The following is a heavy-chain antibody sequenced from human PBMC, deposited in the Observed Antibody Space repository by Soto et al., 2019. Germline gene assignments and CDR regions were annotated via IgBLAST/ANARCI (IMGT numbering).Heavy chain of an antibody. J-gene: IGHJ4*02. CDR3: TTDPVTMIVVVPSSG. D-gene: IGHD3-22*01. Sequence: GSLRLSCAASGFTFSNAWMNWVRQSPGKGLEWVGRIKSKTDGGTTDYAAPVKGRFTISRDDSKNTLYLQMNSLKTEDTAVYYCTTDPVTMIVVVPSSGWGQGTLVTVSS. V-gene: IGHV3-15*07. CDR1: GFTFSNAW. CDR2: IKSKTDGGTT.